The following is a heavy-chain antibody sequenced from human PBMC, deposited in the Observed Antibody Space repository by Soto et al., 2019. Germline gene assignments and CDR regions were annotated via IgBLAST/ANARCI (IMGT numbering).Heavy chain of an antibody. CDR1: GGTFSSYT. V-gene: IGHV1-69*08. J-gene: IGHJ5*02. D-gene: IGHD3-9*01. CDR2: IIPILGIA. CDR3: ARDHSDYDILTGSGWFDP. Sequence: QVQLVQSGAEVKKPGSSVKVSCKASGGTFSSYTISWVRQAPGQGLEWMGRIIPILGIANYAQKFQGRVTITADKSTSTAYMELSSLRSEDTAVYYCARDHSDYDILTGSGWFDPWGQGTLVTVSS.